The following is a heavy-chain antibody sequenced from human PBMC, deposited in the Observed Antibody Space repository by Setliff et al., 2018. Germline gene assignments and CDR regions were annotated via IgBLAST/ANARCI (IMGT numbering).Heavy chain of an antibody. CDR3: AREYVVISFVRNTHSHYGMDV. V-gene: IGHV4-38-2*02. Sequence: PSETLSLTCAVSGYSISSGFSWVWIRQSPGKGLEWIGRILFSGDTYYNPSLNSRVSISSDTSKNVISLKLNSVTAADTSVYFCAREYVVISFVRNTHSHYGMDVWGQGTTVTVSS. D-gene: IGHD2-21*01. CDR1: GYSISSGFS. CDR2: ILFSGDT. J-gene: IGHJ6*02.